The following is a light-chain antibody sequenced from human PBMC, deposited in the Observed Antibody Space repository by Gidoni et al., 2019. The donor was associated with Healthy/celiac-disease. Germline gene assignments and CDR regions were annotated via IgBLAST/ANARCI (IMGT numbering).Light chain of an antibody. CDR3: QQRSNWPHT. J-gene: IGKJ1*01. CDR2: DAS. CDR1: QSVSSY. V-gene: IGKV3-11*01. Sequence: EIVLTQSPATLSLSPGERATLSCRASQSVSSYLAWYQQKPGQAPRLLIYDASNRATGIPARFSGSGSGTDFTLTISSLEPEDFAVYYYQQRSNWPHTFGQGTKVEIK.